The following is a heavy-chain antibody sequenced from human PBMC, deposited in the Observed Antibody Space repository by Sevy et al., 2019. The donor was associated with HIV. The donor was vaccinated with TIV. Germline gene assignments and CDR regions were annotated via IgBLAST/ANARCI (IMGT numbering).Heavy chain of an antibody. CDR2: ISYDGRNNK. D-gene: IGHD3-16*01. Sequence: GGSLRLSCAASGFRFSDYSMHWVRQAPGKGLEWVAVISYDGRNNKYNVDSVKGRFTISRDNSKNTLFLQMNSLRAEDSAIYYCARDRGEILLSVFDYWGRGPLAPVSS. J-gene: IGHJ4*02. CDR3: ARDRGEILLSVFDY. V-gene: IGHV3-30*14. CDR1: GFRFSDYS.